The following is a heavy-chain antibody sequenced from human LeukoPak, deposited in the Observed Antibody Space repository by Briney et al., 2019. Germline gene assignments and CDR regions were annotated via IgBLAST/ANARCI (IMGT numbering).Heavy chain of an antibody. Sequence: ASVKVSCKASGYTFTSYAMNWVRQAPGQGLEWMGWISAYNGNTNYAQKLQGRVTMTTDTSTSTAYMELRSLRSDDTAVYYCARDKAAMARNNFDYWGQGTLVTVSS. CDR2: ISAYNGNT. CDR3: ARDKAAMARNNFDY. D-gene: IGHD5-18*01. V-gene: IGHV1-18*01. J-gene: IGHJ4*02. CDR1: GYTFTSYA.